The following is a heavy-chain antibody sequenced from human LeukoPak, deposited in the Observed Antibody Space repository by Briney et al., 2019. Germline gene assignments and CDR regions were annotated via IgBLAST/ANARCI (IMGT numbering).Heavy chain of an antibody. CDR2: MNPDSGGT. CDR3: ARDRKTTVVYYYYYYYMDV. D-gene: IGHD4-23*01. V-gene: IGHV1-2*02. CDR1: GYTVNGYY. Sequence: GASVKVSCKASGYTVNGYYIHWVRQAPGQGLEWMGWMNPDSGGTNYAQKFQGRVTMTRDTSISTAYMELRSLRSDDTAVYYCARDRKTTVVYYYYYYYMDVWGKGTTVTISS. J-gene: IGHJ6*03.